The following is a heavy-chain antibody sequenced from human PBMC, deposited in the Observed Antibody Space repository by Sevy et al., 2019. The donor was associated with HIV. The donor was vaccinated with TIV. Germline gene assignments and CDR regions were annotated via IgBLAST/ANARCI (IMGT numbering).Heavy chain of an antibody. V-gene: IGHV3-23*01. Sequence: GGSLRLSCAGSGFTFGTYAMTWVRQAPGKGLQWVSVISDSGRSTYYADSVQGRVTISRDNSKNTMHLHMNSLRVEDTATYYCARRPEFGVIIPTGVLDVWGQGTTVTVSS. CDR1: GFTFGTYA. CDR2: ISDSGRST. J-gene: IGHJ6*02. D-gene: IGHD3-3*01. CDR3: ARRPEFGVIIPTGVLDV.